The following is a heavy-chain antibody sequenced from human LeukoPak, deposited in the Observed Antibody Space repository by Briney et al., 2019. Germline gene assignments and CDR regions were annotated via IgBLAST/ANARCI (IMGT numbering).Heavy chain of an antibody. D-gene: IGHD3-22*01. CDR2: IYYSGST. J-gene: IGHJ5*02. CDR1: GGSISGYY. Sequence: KPSETLSLTCTVSGGSISGYYWSWIRQPPGKGLEWIGYIYYSGSTNYNPSLKSRVTISVDTSKNQFSLKLSSVTAADTAVYYCARDRYYYDSSGYRWFDPWGQGTLVTVSS. V-gene: IGHV4-59*01. CDR3: ARDRYYYDSSGYRWFDP.